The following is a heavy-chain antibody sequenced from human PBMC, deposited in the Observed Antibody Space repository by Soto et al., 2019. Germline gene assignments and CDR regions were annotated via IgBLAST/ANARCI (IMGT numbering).Heavy chain of an antibody. CDR3: ARYYGSGSYYHYYYYGMDV. V-gene: IGHV4-59*01. CDR2: IYYSGST. CDR1: GGSISSYY. Sequence: PSETLSLTCTVSGGSISSYYWSWIRQPPGKGLEWIGYIYYSGSTNYNPSLKSRVTISVDTSKNQFSLKLSSVTAADTAVYYCARYYGSGSYYHYYYYGMDVWGQGTTVTVSS. D-gene: IGHD3-10*01. J-gene: IGHJ6*02.